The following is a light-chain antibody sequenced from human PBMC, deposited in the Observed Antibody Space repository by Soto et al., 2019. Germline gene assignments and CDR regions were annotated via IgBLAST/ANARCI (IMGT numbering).Light chain of an antibody. Sequence: EIVLTQSPATLSLSPGERATLSCRASQSVSSYLAWYQQKPGQAPRLLIYDASNRATGIPARFSGSGSGTDFTLTISSLEPEDFAVSYCQPRSNWGTFGQGTKV. CDR1: QSVSSY. CDR3: QPRSNWGT. CDR2: DAS. J-gene: IGKJ1*01. V-gene: IGKV3-11*01.